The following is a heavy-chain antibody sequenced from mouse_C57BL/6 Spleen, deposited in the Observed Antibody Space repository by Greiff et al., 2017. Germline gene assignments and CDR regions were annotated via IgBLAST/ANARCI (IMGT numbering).Heavy chain of an antibody. D-gene: IGHD1-1*01. CDR3: ARGTTVVADWYFDV. Sequence: QVQLQQSGAELVKPGASVKISCKASGYAFSSYWMNWVKQRPGKGLEWIGQIYPGDGDTNYNGKFKGKATLTADKSSSTAYMQLSSLTSEDSAVYFGARGTTVVADWYFDVWGTGTTVTVSS. CDR2: IYPGDGDT. CDR1: GYAFSSYW. J-gene: IGHJ1*03. V-gene: IGHV1-80*01.